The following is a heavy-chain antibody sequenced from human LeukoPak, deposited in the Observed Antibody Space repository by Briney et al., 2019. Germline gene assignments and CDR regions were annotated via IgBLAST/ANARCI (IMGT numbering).Heavy chain of an antibody. CDR2: ISYDGSNK. D-gene: IGHD6-19*01. CDR1: GFTFSTYS. V-gene: IGHV3-30*03. J-gene: IGHJ4*02. Sequence: PGGSLRLSCAASGFTFSTYSMNWVRQAPGKGLEWVALISYDGSNKYSADSVKGRFTISRDNSKNTLYLQMNSLRAEDTAVYYCARGARGSGWRGFDYWGQGTLVTVSS. CDR3: ARGARGSGWRGFDY.